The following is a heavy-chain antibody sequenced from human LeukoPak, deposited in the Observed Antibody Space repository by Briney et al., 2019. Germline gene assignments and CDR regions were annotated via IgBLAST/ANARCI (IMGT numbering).Heavy chain of an antibody. CDR3: TSTLGY. Sequence: GGSLRLSCAASGFTFSSYWMSWVRQAPGKGLEWVGRIKTKTDGGTTDYAAPVKGRFTISRDDSRNTLYLQMNSLRTEDTAVYYCTSTLGYWGQGALVTVSS. V-gene: IGHV3-15*01. CDR1: GFTFSSYW. J-gene: IGHJ4*02. CDR2: IKTKTDGGTT.